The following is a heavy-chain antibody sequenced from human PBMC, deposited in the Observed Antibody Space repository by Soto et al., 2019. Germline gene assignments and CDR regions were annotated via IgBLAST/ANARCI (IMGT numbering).Heavy chain of an antibody. J-gene: IGHJ4*02. Sequence: EVHLLESGGGLVQPGGSLRLSCAASGFTFSSYAMSWVRQAPGKGLEWVSGIVGSGSSTYYADSVKGRFTISRDNSQSTLYLQMHSLRADDTALYYCAKAGGDCSGGSCYSNQGDYWGQGTLVTVSS. CDR3: AKAGGDCSGGSCYSNQGDY. CDR1: GFTFSSYA. CDR2: IVGSGSST. D-gene: IGHD2-15*01. V-gene: IGHV3-23*01.